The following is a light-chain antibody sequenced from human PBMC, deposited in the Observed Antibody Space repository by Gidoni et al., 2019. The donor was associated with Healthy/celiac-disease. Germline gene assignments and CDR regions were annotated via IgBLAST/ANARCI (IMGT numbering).Light chain of an antibody. J-gene: IGKJ3*01. CDR2: EAS. CDR1: QSVSSY. Sequence: EIVLTQSPATLSLSPGERATLSCRASQSVSSYLAWYQQKPGQAPRLLSYEASNRATGIPARFSSGGSGTDFTLTISSLEPEDFAVYYCQQRSNWPSFGPGTKVDIK. V-gene: IGKV3-11*01. CDR3: QQRSNWPS.